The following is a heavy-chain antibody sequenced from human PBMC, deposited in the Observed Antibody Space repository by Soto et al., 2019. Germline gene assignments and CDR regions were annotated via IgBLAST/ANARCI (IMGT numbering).Heavy chain of an antibody. Sequence: LRLSCAASAFTFSAYGFHWVRQAPGKGLEWLAVIVSDGSKEYYADSVEGRFTISRDNYKETLYLQLNSLRAEDAAVYYCARDDAFGNENGFDIWGQGTMVTVSS. CDR2: IVSDGSKE. D-gene: IGHD3-3*02. CDR3: ARDDAFGNENGFDI. V-gene: IGHV3-33*01. J-gene: IGHJ3*02. CDR1: AFTFSAYG.